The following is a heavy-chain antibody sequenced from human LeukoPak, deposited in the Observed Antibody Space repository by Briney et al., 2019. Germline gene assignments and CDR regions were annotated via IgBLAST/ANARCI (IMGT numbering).Heavy chain of an antibody. CDR2: ISGSAART. V-gene: IGHV3-23*01. CDR3: AKRGPGSPESGKYYFDY. Sequence: GGSLRLSCAASGFTFSSYGMSWVRQAPGRGLEWVSAISGSAARTFYADSVKGRFTISRDNSKNTLSLQMNSLRAEDTAVYYCAKRGPGSPESGKYYFDYWGQGTLVTVSS. CDR1: GFTFSSYG. J-gene: IGHJ4*02. D-gene: IGHD3-10*01.